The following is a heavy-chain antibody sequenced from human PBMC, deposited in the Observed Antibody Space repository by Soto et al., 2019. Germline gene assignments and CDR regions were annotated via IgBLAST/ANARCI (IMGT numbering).Heavy chain of an antibody. CDR1: GDTFNFYA. Sequence: QVQLVQSGAEVKRPGSSVKVSCKASGDTFNFYAINWVRPAPGVGLEWVGRVTPILSMSNYAQRFQGRVTMTADKSTRTAYMELRSLRSEDTALYYCASSYGSGYPAFDYWGQGALITFYS. D-gene: IGHD3-10*01. J-gene: IGHJ4*02. CDR3: ASSYGSGYPAFDY. V-gene: IGHV1-69*02. CDR2: VTPILSMS.